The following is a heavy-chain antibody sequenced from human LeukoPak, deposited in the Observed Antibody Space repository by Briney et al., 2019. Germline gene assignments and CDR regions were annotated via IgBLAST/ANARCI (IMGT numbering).Heavy chain of an antibody. J-gene: IGHJ4*02. V-gene: IGHV4-59*08. Sequence: SETLSLTCTVSGGSICSYYWSWIRQPPGKGLEWIGYIYYSGSTNYNPSLKSRVTISVDTSKNQFSLKLSSVTAADTAVYYCARLPEYSSSSFDYWGQGTLVTVSS. D-gene: IGHD6-6*01. CDR3: ARLPEYSSSSFDY. CDR1: GGSICSYY. CDR2: IYYSGST.